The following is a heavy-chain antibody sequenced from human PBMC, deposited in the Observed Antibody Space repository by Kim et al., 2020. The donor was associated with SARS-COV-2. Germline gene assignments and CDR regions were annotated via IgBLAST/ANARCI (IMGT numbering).Heavy chain of an antibody. V-gene: IGHV3-21*04. CDR3: ARDVAVDTAMEKYYYYGMDV. Sequence: GGSLRLSCAASGFTFSSYSMNWVRQAPGKGLEWVSSISSSSSYIYYADSVKGRFTISRDNAKNSLYLQMNSLRAEDTAVYYCARDVAVDTAMEKYYYYGMDVWGQGTTVTVSS. CDR2: ISSSSSYI. CDR1: GFTFSSYS. D-gene: IGHD5-18*01. J-gene: IGHJ6*02.